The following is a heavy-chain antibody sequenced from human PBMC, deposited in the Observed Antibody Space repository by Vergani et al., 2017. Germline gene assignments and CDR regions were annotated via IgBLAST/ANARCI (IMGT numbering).Heavy chain of an antibody. CDR2: IYSGGSST. J-gene: IGHJ2*01. D-gene: IGHD5-18*01. V-gene: IGHV3-23*03. Sequence: EVQLLESGGGLVQPGGSLRLSCAASGFTFSSYAMSWVRQAPGKGLEWVSVIYSGGSSTYYADSVKGRFTMSRDNSKNTLYLQMNSLRAEDTAVYYCAREHLGYSYGHWYFDLWGRGTLVTVSS. CDR3: AREHLGYSYGHWYFDL. CDR1: GFTFSSYA.